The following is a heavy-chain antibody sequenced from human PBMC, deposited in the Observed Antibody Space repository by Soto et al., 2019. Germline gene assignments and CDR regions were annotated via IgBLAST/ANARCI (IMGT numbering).Heavy chain of an antibody. J-gene: IGHJ4*02. CDR2: IYYSGST. CDR1: GGSISSSSYY. D-gene: IGHD2-15*01. Sequence: SETLSLTCTVSGGSISSSSYYWGWIRQPPGKGLEWIGSIYYSGSTYYNPSLKSRVTISVDTPKNQFSLKLSSVTAADTAVYYCARAGAATLSDYWGQGTLVTVSS. CDR3: ARAGAATLSDY. V-gene: IGHV4-39*07.